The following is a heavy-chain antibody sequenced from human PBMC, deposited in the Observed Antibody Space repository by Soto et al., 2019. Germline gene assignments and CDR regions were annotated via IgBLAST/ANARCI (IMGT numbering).Heavy chain of an antibody. D-gene: IGHD1-26*01. J-gene: IGHJ6*02. CDR3: ARDRGVGAAGYYYYYGMDV. CDR1: GGSISRGGYY. Sequence: SETLSLTCTVSGGSISRGGYYWSWIRQHPGKGLEWIGYTYYSGSTYYTPSLKSRVTISVDTSKNQFSLKLSSVTAADTAVYYCARDRGVGAAGYYYYYGMDVWGQGTTVTVSS. V-gene: IGHV4-31*03. CDR2: TYYSGST.